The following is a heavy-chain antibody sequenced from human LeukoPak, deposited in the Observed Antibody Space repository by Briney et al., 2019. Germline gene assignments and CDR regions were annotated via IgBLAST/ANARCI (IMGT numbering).Heavy chain of an antibody. Sequence: GSLRLSCAASGFTFSSYSMNWVRQAPGKGLEWVSSISSSSSYIYYADSVKGRFTISRDNAKNSLYLQMNSLRAEDTAVYYCARGGVDTAMVRFYYMDVWGKGTTVTVSS. V-gene: IGHV3-21*01. J-gene: IGHJ6*03. CDR1: GFTFSSYS. CDR2: ISSSSSYI. CDR3: ARGGVDTAMVRFYYMDV. D-gene: IGHD5-18*01.